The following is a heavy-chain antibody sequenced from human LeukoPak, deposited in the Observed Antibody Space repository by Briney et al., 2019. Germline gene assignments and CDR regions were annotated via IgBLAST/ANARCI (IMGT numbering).Heavy chain of an antibody. J-gene: IGHJ5*02. V-gene: IGHV3-20*04. CDR2: INWNGGST. D-gene: IGHD2-2*01. Sequence: RPGGSLRLSCAASGFTFDDYGMSWVRQAPGKGLEWVSGINWNGGSTGYADSVKGRFTISRDNAKNSLYLQMNSLRAEGTALYYCARDGGYCSSTSCQPAWGQGTLVTVSS. CDR3: ARDGGYCSSTSCQPA. CDR1: GFTFDDYG.